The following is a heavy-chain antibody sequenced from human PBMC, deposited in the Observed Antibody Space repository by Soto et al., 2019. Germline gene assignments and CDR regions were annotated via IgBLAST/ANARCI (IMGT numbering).Heavy chain of an antibody. CDR1: GGTFSSYT. CDR3: ARSMEMGVAATWYYFDD. V-gene: IGHV1-69*02. CDR2: IIPILGIA. D-gene: IGHD2-15*01. Sequence: VKVSCKASGGTFSSYTISWVRQAPGQGLEWMGRIIPILGIANYAQKFQGRVTITADKSTSTAYMELSSLRSEDTAVYYCARSMEMGVAATWYYFDDWGQGTRVTVSS. J-gene: IGHJ4*02.